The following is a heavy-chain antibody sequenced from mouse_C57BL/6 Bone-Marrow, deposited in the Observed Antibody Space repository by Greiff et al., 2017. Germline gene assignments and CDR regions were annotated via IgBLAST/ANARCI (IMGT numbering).Heavy chain of an antibody. D-gene: IGHD2-3*01. J-gene: IGHJ3*01. V-gene: IGHV8-8*01. CDR2: IWWDDDK. Sequence: QVTLKVSGPGILQPSQTLSLTCSFSGFSLSTFGMGVGWIRQPSGEGLEWLAHIWWDDDKYYNPALKSRLTISKDTSKNQVFLKIANVDTADTATYYCARLYDGYYFAWFAYWGQGTLVTVSA. CDR1: GFSLSTFGMG. CDR3: ARLYDGYYFAWFAY.